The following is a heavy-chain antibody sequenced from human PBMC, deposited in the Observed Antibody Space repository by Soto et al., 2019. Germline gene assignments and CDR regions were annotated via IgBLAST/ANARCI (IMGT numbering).Heavy chain of an antibody. CDR1: GGSISSGDYY. D-gene: IGHD1-1*01. V-gene: IGHV4-30-4*01. J-gene: IGHJ4*02. CDR2: IYYSGST. Sequence: PSETLSLTCTVSGGSISSGDYYWSWIRQPPGKGLEWIGYIYYSGSTYYNPSLKSRVTISVDTSRNQFSLRLSSVTAADTAVYYCANSPARGPTTGPYYFDYWGQGTLVTVS. CDR3: ANSPARGPTTGPYYFDY.